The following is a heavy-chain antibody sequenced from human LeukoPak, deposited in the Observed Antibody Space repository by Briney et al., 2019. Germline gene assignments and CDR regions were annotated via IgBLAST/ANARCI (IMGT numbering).Heavy chain of an antibody. D-gene: IGHD5-18*01. CDR3: ASHPGGYSYGYFDY. Sequence: GGSLRLSCAASGFTFSSYGMHWVRQAPGKGLEWVAVISYDGSNKYYADSVKGRFTISRDNSKNTLYLQMNSLRAEDTAVYYCASHPGGYSYGYFDYWGQGTLVTVSS. J-gene: IGHJ4*02. CDR2: ISYDGSNK. CDR1: GFTFSSYG. V-gene: IGHV3-30*03.